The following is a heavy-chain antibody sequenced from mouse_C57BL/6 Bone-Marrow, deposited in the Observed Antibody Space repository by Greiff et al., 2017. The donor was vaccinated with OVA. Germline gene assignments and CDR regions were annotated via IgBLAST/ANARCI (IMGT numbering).Heavy chain of an antibody. CDR2: IWGVGST. V-gene: IGHV2-6*01. J-gene: IGHJ4*01. D-gene: IGHD4-1*01. CDR3: ARSALITGTGAMDY. CDR1: GFSLTSYG. Sequence: QVQLKESGPGLVAPSQSLSITCTVSGFSLTSYGVDWVRQSPGKGLEWLGVIWGVGSTNYNSALKSRLSISKDNSKSQVFLKMNSLQTDDKAMYYCARSALITGTGAMDYWGQGTSVTVSS.